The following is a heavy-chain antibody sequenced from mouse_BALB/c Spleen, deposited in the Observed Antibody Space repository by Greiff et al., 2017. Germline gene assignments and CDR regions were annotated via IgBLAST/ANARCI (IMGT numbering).Heavy chain of an antibody. V-gene: IGHV1-82*01. D-gene: IGHD3-1*01. CDR2: IYPGDGDT. CDR1: GYAFSSSW. J-gene: IGHJ2*01. Sequence: VQLQQSGPELVKPGASVKISCKASGYAFSSSWMNWVKQRPGQGLEWIGRIYPGDGDTNYNGKFKGKATLTADKSSSTAYMQLSSLTSVDSAVYFCARSGEAYYFDYWGQGTTLTVSS. CDR3: ARSGEAYYFDY.